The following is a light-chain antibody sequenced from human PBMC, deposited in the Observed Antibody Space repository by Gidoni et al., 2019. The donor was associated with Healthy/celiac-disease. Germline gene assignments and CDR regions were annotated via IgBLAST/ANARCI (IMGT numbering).Light chain of an antibody. CDR2: DAS. CDR1: QSISSW. Sequence: DIQMTQSPSTLSASVGDRVTITCRASQSISSWLAWYQQKPGKAPKLLIYDASSLESGVPSRFSGSGSGTEFTLTISSLQPDDFATYYCQQYNSYSPMYTFXQXTKLXIK. J-gene: IGKJ2*01. V-gene: IGKV1-5*01. CDR3: QQYNSYSPMYT.